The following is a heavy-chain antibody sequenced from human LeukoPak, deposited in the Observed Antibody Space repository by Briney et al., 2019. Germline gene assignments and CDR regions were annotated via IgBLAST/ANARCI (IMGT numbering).Heavy chain of an antibody. D-gene: IGHD2-21*02. CDR1: GFTFDIYA. V-gene: IGHV3-30*04. CDR3: ARDPPGVVTTNNWFDP. J-gene: IGHJ5*02. CDR2: VSYDATNK. Sequence: PGGSLRLSCAASGFTFDIYAMHWVRQAPGKGLEWVAVVSYDATNKYYADSVKGRFTISRDNAKNSLYLQMNSLRAEDTAVYYCARDPPGVVTTNNWFDPWGQGTLVTVSS.